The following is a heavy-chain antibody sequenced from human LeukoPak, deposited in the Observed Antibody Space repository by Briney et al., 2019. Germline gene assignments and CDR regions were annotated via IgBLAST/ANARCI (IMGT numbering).Heavy chain of an antibody. D-gene: IGHD3-3*01. J-gene: IGHJ4*02. Sequence: PGGSLRLSCAASGFTFSSYAMSWVRQAPGKGLEWVSAISGGSTYYADSVKGRFTISRDNSKNTLYLQMNSLRAEDTAVYYCANDFWSGYYRIDYWGQGTLVTVSS. CDR2: ISGGST. CDR3: ANDFWSGYYRIDY. CDR1: GFTFSSYA. V-gene: IGHV3-23*01.